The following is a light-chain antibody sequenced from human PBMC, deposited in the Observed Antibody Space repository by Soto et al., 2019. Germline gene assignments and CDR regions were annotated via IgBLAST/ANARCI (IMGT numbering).Light chain of an antibody. CDR3: QQRSNWPPGT. V-gene: IGKV3-11*01. J-gene: IGKJ1*01. CDR1: HSISRD. Sequence: EIGMTQSPSTLSVSPGERATLSCRASHSISRDVAWYQQKPGQAPRLLIYDASKRAHGIPPRFTGSGSGTDFTLTISSLEHEDFAVYYCQQRSNWPPGTFGLGTKVDIK. CDR2: DAS.